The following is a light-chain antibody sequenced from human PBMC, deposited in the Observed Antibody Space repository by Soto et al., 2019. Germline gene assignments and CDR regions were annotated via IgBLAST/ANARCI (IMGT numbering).Light chain of an antibody. CDR3: QQYGGPVPWA. V-gene: IGKV3-20*01. J-gene: IGKJ1*01. CDR1: QTVSRKY. Sequence: EIVLMQSPGTLSLTPWDRVKMCWRATQTVSRKYVAWYQKKPGQAPRLLIYGASTRAAGIPERFSGSGSGTDFTLTITRLEPEDFAVYYCQQYGGPVPWAFGQGVKVDIK. CDR2: GAS.